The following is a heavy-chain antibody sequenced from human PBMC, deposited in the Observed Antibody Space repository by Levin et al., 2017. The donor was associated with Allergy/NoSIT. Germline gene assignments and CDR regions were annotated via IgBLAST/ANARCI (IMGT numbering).Heavy chain of an antibody. D-gene: IGHD2-2*01. Sequence: GGSLRLSCKASGYTFTGYYVHWVRQAPGQGLEWMGWIDPFSGDTNYAQKFQGKVTMTRDTMNTAYLELSRLRSDDTAVYYCARFPPTYQLQENPPKDFYYGLDVWGQGATV. V-gene: IGHV1-2*02. CDR3: ARFPPTYQLQENPPKDFYYGLDV. J-gene: IGHJ6*02. CDR2: IDPFSGDT. CDR1: GYTFTGYY.